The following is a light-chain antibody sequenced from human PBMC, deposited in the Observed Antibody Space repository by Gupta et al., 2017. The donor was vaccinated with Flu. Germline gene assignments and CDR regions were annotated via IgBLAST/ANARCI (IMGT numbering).Light chain of an antibody. V-gene: IGKV3-20*01. CDR1: QSVSSSY. CDR2: GAS. CDR3: GALT. J-gene: IGKJ4*01. Sequence: EIVLTQSPGTLSLSPGERATLSCRASQSVSSSYLAWYQQKPGQAPRLLIYGASSRATGIPDRFSGSGSGTDFTLTISRLEPEDFAVYYCGALTFGGGTKVEIK.